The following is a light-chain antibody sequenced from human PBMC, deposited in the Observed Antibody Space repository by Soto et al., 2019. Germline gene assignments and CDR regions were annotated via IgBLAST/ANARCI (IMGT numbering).Light chain of an antibody. J-gene: IGKJ2*01. Sequence: IQMTHSPSSLSASVGDRVTITCRASQSISNSLNWYQQKPGKAPKLLIYAASSLQSGVPSRFSGSGSGTDFTLTISSLQPEDFATYYCQQTYSTPYTFG. CDR3: QQTYSTPYT. V-gene: IGKV1-39*01. CDR2: AAS. CDR1: QSISNS.